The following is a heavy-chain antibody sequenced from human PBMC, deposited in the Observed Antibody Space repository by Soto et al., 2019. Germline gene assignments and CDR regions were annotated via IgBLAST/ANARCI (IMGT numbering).Heavy chain of an antibody. CDR3: ARLTGYSSGWYAT. D-gene: IGHD6-19*01. CDR2: VSTFNGSA. J-gene: IGHJ5*02. Sequence: GASVKVSCKTSGYTFSNYGIAWVRQAPGQGLECMGWVSTFNGSAHYAQSLQDRVTMTTDASTNTVYLELTSLRSDDTGVYYCARLTGYSSGWYATWGQGTLVTVSS. V-gene: IGHV1-18*01. CDR1: GYTFSNYG.